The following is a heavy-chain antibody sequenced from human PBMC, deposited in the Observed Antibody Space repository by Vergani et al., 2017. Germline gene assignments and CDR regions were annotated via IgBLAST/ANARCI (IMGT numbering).Heavy chain of an antibody. V-gene: IGHV3-43D*04. Sequence: EVQLVESGGVVVQPGGSLRLSCAASGFTFDDYDMHWVRQVPGKGLDWVSLISWDGGSTSYADSVKGRFTISRDNSKNSLYLQMNSLRAEDTAVYYCAREADGCWELLHFSWCAEGLDYWGQGTLVTVSS. CDR3: AREADGCWELLHFSWCAEGLDY. CDR1: GFTFDDYD. CDR2: ISWDGGST. D-gene: IGHD1-26*01. J-gene: IGHJ4*02.